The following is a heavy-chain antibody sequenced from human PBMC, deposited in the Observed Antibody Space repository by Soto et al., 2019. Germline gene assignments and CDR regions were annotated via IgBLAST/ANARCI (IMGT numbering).Heavy chain of an antibody. J-gene: IGHJ5*02. Sequence: ASVKVSCKTSGYTFSNYGITWLRQAPGQPLEWLGWISLYSDGTNYAQKFQGRVSMTTDTSTTTAYMELRSLRSDDTAVYYCARVVPGAEAWFGPWGQGTLVTVSS. CDR1: GYTFSNYG. V-gene: IGHV1-18*01. CDR2: ISLYSDGT. D-gene: IGHD2-2*01. CDR3: ARVVPGAEAWFGP.